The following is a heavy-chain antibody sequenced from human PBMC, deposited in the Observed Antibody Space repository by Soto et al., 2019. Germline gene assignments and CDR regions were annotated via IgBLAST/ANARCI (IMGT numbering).Heavy chain of an antibody. CDR3: ARTGVQGPYYYDSSGYPY. CDR1: GFTFSDFT. J-gene: IGHJ4*02. D-gene: IGHD3-22*01. CDR2: ISSSGSTI. V-gene: IGHV3-21*02. Sequence: EVQVVESGGGLVKPGGSLRLSCAASGFTFSDFTMTWVRQAPGKGLEWVSSISSSGSTIYYADSVKGRFTISRDNAKNSLYLQMNSLRAEDTAVYYCARTGVQGPYYYDSSGYPYWGQGTLVTVSS.